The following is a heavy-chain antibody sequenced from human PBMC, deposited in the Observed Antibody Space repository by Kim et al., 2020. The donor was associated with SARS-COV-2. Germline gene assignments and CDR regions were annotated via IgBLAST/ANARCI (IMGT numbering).Heavy chain of an antibody. CDR1: GGTFSSYA. CDR3: ARLSHYDILTGYEYYYYGMDV. Sequence: SVKVSCKASGGTFSSYAISWVRQAPGQGLEWMGGIIPIFGTANYAQKFQGRVTITADESTSTAYMELSSLRSEDTAVYYCARLSHYDILTGYEYYYYGMDVWGQGTTVTVSS. CDR2: IIPIFGTA. V-gene: IGHV1-69*13. J-gene: IGHJ6*02. D-gene: IGHD3-9*01.